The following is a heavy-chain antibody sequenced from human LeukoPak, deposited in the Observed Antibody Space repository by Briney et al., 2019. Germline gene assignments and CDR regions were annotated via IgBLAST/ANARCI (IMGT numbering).Heavy chain of an antibody. D-gene: IGHD6-19*01. CDR2: INPSGGST. V-gene: IGHV1-46*01. CDR1: GYTFTSYY. CDR3: ARASLYSSGWYYYYYYMDV. Sequence: GASVKVSCKASGYTFTSYYMHWVRQAPRQGLEWMGIINPSGGSTSYAQKFQGRVTMTRDTSTSTVYMELSSLRSEDTAVYYCARASLYSSGWYYYYYYMDVWGKGTTVTVSS. J-gene: IGHJ6*03.